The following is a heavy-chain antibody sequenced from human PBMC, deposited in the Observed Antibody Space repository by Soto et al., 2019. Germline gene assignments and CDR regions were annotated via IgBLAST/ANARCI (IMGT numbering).Heavy chain of an antibody. J-gene: IGHJ5*02. CDR2: IYYSGST. Sequence: SETLSLTCTVSGGSISSGDYYWSWIRQPPGKGLEWIGYIYYSGSTYYNPSLKSRVTISVDTSKNQFSLKLSSVTAADTAVYYCASSMITSGWFDPWGQGTLVTVSS. D-gene: IGHD3-22*01. V-gene: IGHV4-30-4*01. CDR1: GGSISSGDYY. CDR3: ASSMITSGWFDP.